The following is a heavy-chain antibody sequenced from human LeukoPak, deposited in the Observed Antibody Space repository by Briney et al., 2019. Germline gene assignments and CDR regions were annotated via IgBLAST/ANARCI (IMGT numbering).Heavy chain of an antibody. CDR1: GGSFSGYY. V-gene: IGHV4-34*01. CDR3: ARVMVRGVIRD. Sequence: SETLSLTCAVYGGSFSGYYWSWIRQPPGKGLEWIGEINHSGSTNYNPSPKSRVTISVDTSKNQFSLKLSSVTAADTAVYYCARVMVRGVIRDWGQGTLVTVSS. D-gene: IGHD3-10*01. J-gene: IGHJ4*02. CDR2: INHSGST.